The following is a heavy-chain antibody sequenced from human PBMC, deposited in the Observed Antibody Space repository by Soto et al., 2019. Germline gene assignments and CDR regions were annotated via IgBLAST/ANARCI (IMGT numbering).Heavy chain of an antibody. CDR3: AGGDQWLLY. Sequence: PSQTLSLTCDISGDSVSSDSTAWNWIRQSPSRGLEWLGGTYYKSKWFYNYAVSVRSRIANKSDTSKNQFSLQLNSVTPEDTAVYFCAGGDQWLLYWGQGTLVTVSS. V-gene: IGHV6-1*01. J-gene: IGHJ4*02. CDR2: TYYKSKWFY. CDR1: GDSVSSDSTA. D-gene: IGHD6-19*01.